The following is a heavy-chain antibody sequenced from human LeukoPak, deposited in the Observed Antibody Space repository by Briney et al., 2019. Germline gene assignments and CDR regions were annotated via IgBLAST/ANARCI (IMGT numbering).Heavy chain of an antibody. J-gene: IGHJ6*03. CDR2: IRYDGSNE. CDR1: GFTFSSYS. V-gene: IGHV3-30*02. CDR3: AKDRLEYSSSGYYYMDV. D-gene: IGHD6-6*01. Sequence: GGSLRLSCAASGFTFSSYSMHWVRQAPGRGLEWVAFIRYDGSNEYYADSVKGRFTISRDNSKNTLYLQMNSLRAEDTAVYYCAKDRLEYSSSGYYYMDVWGKGTTVTVSS.